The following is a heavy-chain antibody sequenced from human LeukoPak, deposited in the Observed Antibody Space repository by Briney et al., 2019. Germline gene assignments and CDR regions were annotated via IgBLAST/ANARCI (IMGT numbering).Heavy chain of an antibody. J-gene: IGHJ4*02. CDR3: ARGGELGRVDH. CDR2: ISVTSNTI. D-gene: IGHD7-27*01. CDR1: GFAFSGFA. Sequence: PGGSLRLSCAASGFAFSGFAMTWVRQAPGKGLEWVSYISVTSNTIYYADSVKGRFTISRDNAKNSLYLQMNSLRDDDTAVYYCARGGELGRVDHWGQGTLVTVSS. V-gene: IGHV3-48*02.